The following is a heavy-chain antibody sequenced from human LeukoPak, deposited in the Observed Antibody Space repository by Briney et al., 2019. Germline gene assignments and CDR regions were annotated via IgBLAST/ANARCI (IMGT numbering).Heavy chain of an antibody. CDR1: GGSIISNNFY. J-gene: IGHJ5*02. CDR2: IYGSGST. D-gene: IGHD2/OR15-2a*01. Sequence: SETLSLTCTVSGGSIISNNFYWSWVRQPAGKGLEWIGRIYGSGSTKYSPSLRSRVTISMDTSKNQFSLNLNSVTAADTAVYFCARGWGSTSSNYFDPWGQGTLVTVSS. CDR3: ARGWGSTSSNYFDP. V-gene: IGHV4-61*02.